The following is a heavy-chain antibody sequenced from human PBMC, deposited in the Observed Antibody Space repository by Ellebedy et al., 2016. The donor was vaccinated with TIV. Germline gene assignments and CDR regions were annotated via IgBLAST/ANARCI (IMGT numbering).Heavy chain of an antibody. CDR3: ATGLTYYYGSGSFRIFDI. D-gene: IGHD3-10*01. CDR2: FDPEDGET. J-gene: IGHJ3*02. V-gene: IGHV1-24*01. Sequence: ASVKVSXXVSGYTLTELSMHWVRQAPGKGLEWMGGFDPEDGETIYAQKFQGRVTMTEDTSTDTAYMELSSLRSEDTAVYYCATGLTYYYGSGSFRIFDIWGQGTMVTVSS. CDR1: GYTLTELS.